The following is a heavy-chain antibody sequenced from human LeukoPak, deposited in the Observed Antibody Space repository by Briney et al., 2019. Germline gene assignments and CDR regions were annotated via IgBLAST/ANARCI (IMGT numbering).Heavy chain of an antibody. CDR2: INPNSGGT. CDR3: ARDLLAYCGGDCYSDY. CDR1: GYTFTGYY. D-gene: IGHD2-21*02. V-gene: IGHV1-2*06. Sequence: ASVKVSCKASGYTFTGYYMHWVRQAPGQGLEWMGRINPNSGGTNYAQKFQGRVTMTRDTSISTAYMELSRLRSDDTAVYYCARDLLAYCGGDCYSDYWGQGTLVTVSS. J-gene: IGHJ4*02.